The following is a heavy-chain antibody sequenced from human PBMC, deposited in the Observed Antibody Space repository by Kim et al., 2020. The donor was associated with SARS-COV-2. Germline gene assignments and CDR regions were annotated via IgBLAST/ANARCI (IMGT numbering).Heavy chain of an antibody. CDR3: ARVFRGMDV. CDR2: T. Sequence: TNYNPALKSRVTISVDTSKKQFSLKLSSMTAADTAIYYCARVFRGMDVWGQGTTVIVSS. J-gene: IGHJ6*02. V-gene: IGHV4-59*01.